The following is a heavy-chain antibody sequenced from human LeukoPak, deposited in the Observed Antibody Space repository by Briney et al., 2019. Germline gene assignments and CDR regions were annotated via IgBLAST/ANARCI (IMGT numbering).Heavy chain of an antibody. CDR3: ARAPITILGGDYMDV. J-gene: IGHJ6*03. V-gene: IGHV3-7*01. CDR2: IKQDGSEK. D-gene: IGHD3-3*01. Sequence: PGGSLRLSCAASGFTFSSYSMNWVRQALGKGLEWVANIKQDGSEKYYVDSVKGRFTISRDNAKNSLYLQMNSLRAEDTAVYYCARAPITILGGDYMDVWGKGTTVTVSS. CDR1: GFTFSSYS.